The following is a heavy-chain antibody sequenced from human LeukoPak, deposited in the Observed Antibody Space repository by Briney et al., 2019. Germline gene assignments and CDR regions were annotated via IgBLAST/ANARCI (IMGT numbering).Heavy chain of an antibody. CDR3: ARDPAPQGWFDL. CDR1: GFTFRNCW. J-gene: IGHJ5*02. Sequence: GGSLRLSCAASGFTFRNCWMHWVRQAPGKGLVWVSRINSDGSSTIHADSVKGRFTISRDNAKNTLYLQMNSLRVEETAVYYCARDPAPQGWFDLWGQGTLVTVSS. CDR2: INSDGSST. V-gene: IGHV3-74*01.